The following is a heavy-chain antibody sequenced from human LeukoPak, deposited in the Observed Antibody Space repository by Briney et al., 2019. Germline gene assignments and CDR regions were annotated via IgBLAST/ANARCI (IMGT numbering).Heavy chain of an antibody. V-gene: IGHV3-13*04. CDR2: IGVGGDT. J-gene: IGHJ4*02. CDR1: GFNFSKND. CDR3: AKAFDYNGLRGEGGSFDC. D-gene: IGHD4-11*01. Sequence: PGGSLRLSCVASGFNFSKNDMHWVRQTTERGLEWVSAIGVGGDTYADPVKSRFTISRENGKNSVYLQMNSLRAGDTALYFCAKAFDYNGLRGEGGSFDCWGQGALVTVSS.